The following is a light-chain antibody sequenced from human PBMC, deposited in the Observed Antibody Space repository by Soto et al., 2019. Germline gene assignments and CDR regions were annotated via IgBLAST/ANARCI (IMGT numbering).Light chain of an antibody. CDR2: EGS. Sequence: QSALTQPASVSGSPGQSITISCTGTRSDVGSYNLVSWYQQHPGKAPKLMIYEGSKRPSGVSNRFSGSKSGNTASLTISGLQAEDEADYYCCSYAGSVVFGGGTKLTVL. J-gene: IGLJ2*01. CDR1: RSDVGSYNL. CDR3: CSYAGSVV. V-gene: IGLV2-23*01.